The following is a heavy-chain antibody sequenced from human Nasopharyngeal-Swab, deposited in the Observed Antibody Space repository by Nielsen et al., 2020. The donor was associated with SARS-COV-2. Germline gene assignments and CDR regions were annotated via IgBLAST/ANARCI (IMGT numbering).Heavy chain of an antibody. Sequence: SGPTLVKPTQTLTLTCTFSGFSLSTSGMCVSWIRQPPGKALEWLARIDWDDDRYYSTSLKTRLTISKDTSKNQVVLTMTNMDPVDTATYYCARIISPYYYYGMDVWGQGTTVTVSS. CDR1: GFSLSTSGMC. CDR2: IDWDDDR. J-gene: IGHJ6*02. CDR3: ARIISPYYYYGMDV. V-gene: IGHV2-70*11.